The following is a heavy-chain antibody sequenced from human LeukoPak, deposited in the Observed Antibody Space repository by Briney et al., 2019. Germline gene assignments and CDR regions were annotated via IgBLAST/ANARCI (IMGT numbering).Heavy chain of an antibody. V-gene: IGHV1-2*06. J-gene: IGHJ5*02. D-gene: IGHD2-15*01. CDR3: ERGYCSGGSCYSVENWFDP. CDR2: INPNSGGT. CDR1: GYTFTGYY. Sequence: ASVKVSSEAAGYTFTGYYMCWVRQAPGQGLEWVGRINPNSGGTNYAQKFQGRVTMNRDTSISPAYVELSRLSSDDTAVYYCERGYCSGGSCYSVENWFDPWGQGTLVTVSS.